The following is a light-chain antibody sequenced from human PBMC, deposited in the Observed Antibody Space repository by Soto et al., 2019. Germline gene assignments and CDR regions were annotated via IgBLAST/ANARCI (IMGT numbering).Light chain of an antibody. J-gene: IGLJ2*01. CDR1: SSDVGGYNY. CDR3: SSYTSSSHVV. CDR2: DVS. Sequence: QSVMTQPASVSGSPGQSITMSCTGTSSDVGGYNYVSWYQQHPGKAPKLMIYDVSNRPSGVSNRFSGSKSGNTASLTISGLQAEDEAEYYCSSYTSSSHVVFGGGTKLTVL. V-gene: IGLV2-14*01.